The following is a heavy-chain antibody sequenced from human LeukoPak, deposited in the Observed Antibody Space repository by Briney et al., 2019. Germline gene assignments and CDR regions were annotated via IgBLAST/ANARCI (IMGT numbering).Heavy chain of an antibody. CDR2: ISAYNGNT. CDR3: ARLSVLRYFDWLSPCDY. J-gene: IGHJ4*02. Sequence: GASVKVSCKASGYTFTSYGISWVRQAPGQGLEWMGWISAYNGNTNYAQKLQGRVTMTTDTSTSTAYMELRSLRSDDTAMYYCARLSVLRYFDWLSPCDYWGQGTLVTVSS. D-gene: IGHD3-9*01. CDR1: GYTFTSYG. V-gene: IGHV1-18*01.